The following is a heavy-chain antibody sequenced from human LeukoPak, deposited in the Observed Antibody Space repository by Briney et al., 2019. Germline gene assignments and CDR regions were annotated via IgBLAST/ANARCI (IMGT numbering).Heavy chain of an antibody. J-gene: IGHJ4*02. CDR2: TRYDGSNK. CDR3: VKDDGTYYFDS. Sequence: GGSLRLSCKASGFTFGSYGMHWVRQAPGKGLQWVAFTRYDGSNKDYADFVNGRFTISRDNSEDMLYLEMNSLSPEDTAVYYCVKDDGTYYFDSWGRGTLVTVST. D-gene: IGHD2-21*01. V-gene: IGHV3-30*02. CDR1: GFTFGSYG.